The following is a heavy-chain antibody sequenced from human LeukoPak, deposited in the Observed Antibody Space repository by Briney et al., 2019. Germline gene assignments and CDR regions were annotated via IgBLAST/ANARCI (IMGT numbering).Heavy chain of an antibody. V-gene: IGHV3-23*01. CDR1: AFTFSTYA. CDR2: ISGSGGST. D-gene: IGHD6-19*01. CDR3: AKDRGAVAGSPDY. Sequence: GGSLRLYCAASAFTFSTYAMTWVRQAQGKGLVWVSLISGSGGSTYYADFVKGRFTISRDNSENTLYLQMNSLRAEDTAVYYCAKDRGAVAGSPDYWGQGTLVTVSS. J-gene: IGHJ4*02.